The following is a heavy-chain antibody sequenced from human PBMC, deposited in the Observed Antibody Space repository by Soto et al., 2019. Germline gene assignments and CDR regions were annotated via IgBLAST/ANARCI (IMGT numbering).Heavy chain of an antibody. CDR3: ARRRDSSSRRSYYFDY. J-gene: IGHJ4*02. D-gene: IGHD6-13*01. CDR2: IYPGDSDT. Sequence: GESLKISCKGSGYSFTSYWIGWVRQMPGKGLEWMGIIYPGDSDTRYSPSFQGQVTISADKSISTAYLQWSSLKASDTAMYYCARRRDSSSRRSYYFDYWGQGTLVTVSS. CDR1: GYSFTSYW. V-gene: IGHV5-51*01.